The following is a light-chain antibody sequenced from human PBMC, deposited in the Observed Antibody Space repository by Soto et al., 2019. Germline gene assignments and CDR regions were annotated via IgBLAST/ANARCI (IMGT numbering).Light chain of an antibody. CDR3: QQSYSFPWT. Sequence: DIQLTRSPSSLSASVGDRVTIICRASQSINHYLNWYQQKPRKAPQLLIYAASSLQSGVPSRFSGSGSGTDFTLTIRSLQPDDFATYYCQQSYSFPWTFGHGTRVEI. CDR1: QSINHY. V-gene: IGKV1-39*01. J-gene: IGKJ1*01. CDR2: AAS.